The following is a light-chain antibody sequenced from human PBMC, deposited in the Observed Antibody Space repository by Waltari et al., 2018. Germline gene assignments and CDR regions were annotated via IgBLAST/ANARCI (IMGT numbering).Light chain of an antibody. CDR3: QSYDSSLSAHVV. CDR1: SSNIGAGYD. V-gene: IGLV1-40*01. J-gene: IGLJ2*01. Sequence: QSVLTQPPSVSGAPGQRVTISCTRSSSNIGAGYDVHWYQQLPGTAPKLLIYGNSNRPSGVPDRFSGSKSGTSASLAITGLQAADEADYYCQSYDSSLSAHVVFGGGTKLTVL. CDR2: GNS.